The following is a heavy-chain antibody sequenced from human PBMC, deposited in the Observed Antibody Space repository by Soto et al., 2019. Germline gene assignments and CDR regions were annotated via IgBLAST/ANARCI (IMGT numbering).Heavy chain of an antibody. CDR2: IYYSGST. CDR3: ARTVVPAAMSFDC. J-gene: IGHJ4*02. V-gene: IGHV4-31*03. D-gene: IGHD2-2*01. CDR1: GGSISSGGYY. Sequence: QVQLQESGPGLVKPSQTLSLTCTVSGGSISSGGYYWSWIRQHPGKGLEWIGYIYYSGSTYYNPSLKSRVTIPVDTAKNQFSLKLSSVTAADTTVYYCARTVVPAAMSFDCWGQGTLVTVSS.